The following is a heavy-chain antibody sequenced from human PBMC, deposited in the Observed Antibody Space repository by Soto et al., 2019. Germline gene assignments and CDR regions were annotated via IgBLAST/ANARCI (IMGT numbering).Heavy chain of an antibody. Sequence: QVQLVQSGAEVKKPGASVKVSCKASGYTFTSYGISWVRQAPGQGLEWMGWISAYNGNTNYAQKLQGRVTMTTDTSTSTAYTELRSLRSDDTAVYYCARDMITFGGVIDHDAFDIWGQGTMVTVSS. V-gene: IGHV1-18*01. D-gene: IGHD3-16*02. CDR1: GYTFTSYG. J-gene: IGHJ3*02. CDR2: ISAYNGNT. CDR3: ARDMITFGGVIDHDAFDI.